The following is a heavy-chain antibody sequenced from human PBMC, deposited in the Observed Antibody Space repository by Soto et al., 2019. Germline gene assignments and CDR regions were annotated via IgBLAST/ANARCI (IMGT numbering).Heavy chain of an antibody. Sequence: SETLSLTCAVYGGSFSGYYWSWIRQPPGKGLEWIGEINHSGSTNYNPSLKSRVTISVDTSKNQFSLKLSSMTAADTAVYYCARAVSYDSSGYYFDYWGQGTLVTVSS. J-gene: IGHJ4*02. CDR2: INHSGST. D-gene: IGHD3-22*01. CDR3: ARAVSYDSSGYYFDY. CDR1: GGSFSGYY. V-gene: IGHV4-34*01.